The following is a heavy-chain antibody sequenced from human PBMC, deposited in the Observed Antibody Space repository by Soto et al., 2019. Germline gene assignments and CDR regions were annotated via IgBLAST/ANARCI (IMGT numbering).Heavy chain of an antibody. J-gene: IGHJ3*02. V-gene: IGHV3-48*03. CDR3: ARVYGDYVIDGFDI. CDR2: ISSSGSRI. D-gene: IGHD4-17*01. Sequence: EVQLVESGGGLVQPGGSLRLSCAASGFTFSSYEMNWVRQAPGKGLEWVSHISSSGSRIYYADSVKGRFTISRDNAKNSLYLQMNSLRAEDTAVYYCARVYGDYVIDGFDIWGQGTMVTVSS. CDR1: GFTFSSYE.